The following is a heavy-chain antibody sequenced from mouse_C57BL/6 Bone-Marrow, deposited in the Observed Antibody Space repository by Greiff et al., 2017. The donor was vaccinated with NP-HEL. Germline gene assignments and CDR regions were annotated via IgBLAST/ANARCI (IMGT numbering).Heavy chain of an antibody. J-gene: IGHJ1*03. Sequence: VHVKQSVAELVRPGASVKLSCTASGFNIKNTYMHWVKQRPEQGLEWIGRIDPANGNTKYAPKFQGKATITADTSSNTAYLQLSSLTSEDTAIYYCARQTVVADWYFDVWGTGTTVTVSS. CDR3: ARQTVVADWYFDV. V-gene: IGHV14-3*01. CDR1: GFNIKNTY. CDR2: IDPANGNT. D-gene: IGHD1-1*01.